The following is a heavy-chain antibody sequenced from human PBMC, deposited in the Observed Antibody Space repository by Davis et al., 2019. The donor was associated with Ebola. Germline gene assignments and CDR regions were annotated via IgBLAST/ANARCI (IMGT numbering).Heavy chain of an antibody. CDR1: GFTFSSYA. CDR2: ISYDGSNK. CDR3: ARTSDP. V-gene: IGHV3-30-3*01. J-gene: IGHJ5*02. Sequence: PGGSLRLSCAASGFTFSSYAMHWVRQAPGKGLEWVAVISYDGSNKYYADSVKGRFTISRDNSKNTLYLQMNSLRAEDTAVYYCARTSDPWGQGTLVTVAS.